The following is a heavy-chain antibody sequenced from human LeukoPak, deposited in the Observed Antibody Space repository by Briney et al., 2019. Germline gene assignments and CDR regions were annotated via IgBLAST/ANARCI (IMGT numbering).Heavy chain of an antibody. V-gene: IGHV4-59*01. CDR2: IFYRGST. CDR3: ARSKSGYRFDY. CDR1: GGSINSYY. D-gene: IGHD5-12*01. J-gene: IGHJ4*02. Sequence: SETLSVTCSVSGGSINSYYWSWIRQPPGTGLDWVGNIFYRGSTTYNPSLKSRVTISLDMAKSQFSLNLASVTAADSAIYYCARSKSGYRFDYWSRGTRVIVSS.